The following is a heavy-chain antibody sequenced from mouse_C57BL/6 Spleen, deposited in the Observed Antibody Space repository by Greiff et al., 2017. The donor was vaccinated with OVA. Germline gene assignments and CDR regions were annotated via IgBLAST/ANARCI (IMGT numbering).Heavy chain of an antibody. CDR2: IYPGSGST. V-gene: IGHV1-55*01. J-gene: IGHJ3*01. Sequence: QVQLQQPGAELVKPGASVKMSCKASGYTFTSYWITWVKQRPGQGLEWIGDIYPGSGSTNYNEKFKSKATLTVDTSSSTAYMQLSSLTSEDSAVYDCARDYGSPAWFAYWGQGTLVTVSA. D-gene: IGHD1-1*01. CDR3: ARDYGSPAWFAY. CDR1: GYTFTSYW.